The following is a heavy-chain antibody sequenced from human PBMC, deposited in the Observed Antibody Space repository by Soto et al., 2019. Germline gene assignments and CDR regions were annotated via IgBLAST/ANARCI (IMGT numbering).Heavy chain of an antibody. V-gene: IGHV3-21*01. CDR2: ISRSSSHM. CDR3: ARDLHDYVSFRFDP. Sequence: EVQLVESGGGLVKPGGSLRLSCAASGFTFSSYSMNWVRQAPGKWLEWVSSISRSSSHMYYSDSVKGRFTISRDNPKNSLYLQINSLRAEYTAVYYCARDLHDYVSFRFDPWGQGTLVTVSS. CDR1: GFTFSSYS. J-gene: IGHJ5*02. D-gene: IGHD3-16*01.